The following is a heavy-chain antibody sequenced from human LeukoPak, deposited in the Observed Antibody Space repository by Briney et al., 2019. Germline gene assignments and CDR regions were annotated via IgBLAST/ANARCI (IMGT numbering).Heavy chain of an antibody. CDR1: GFTFKDYG. CDR2: INWNGGGT. CDR3: AKHMRATNTYFFFGLDV. Sequence: GRSLRLSCAATGFTFKDYGMHWVRQPPGKGLEWVSSINWNGGGTDYADSVKGRFTISRDNAKNSLYLQLSSLRPEDSALYYCAKHMRATNTYFFFGLDVWGQGTTVTVSS. D-gene: IGHD1-26*01. V-gene: IGHV3-9*01. J-gene: IGHJ6*02.